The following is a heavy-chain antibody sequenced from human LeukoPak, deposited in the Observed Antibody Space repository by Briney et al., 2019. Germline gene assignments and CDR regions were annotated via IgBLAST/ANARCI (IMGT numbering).Heavy chain of an antibody. CDR2: IYHSGST. CDR3: ARYSSSWELDY. Sequence: PSETLSLTCAVSGGSISSSNWWSWVRQPPGKGLEWIGEIYHSGSTNYNPSLKSRVTISVDKPKNQFSLKLSSVTAADTAVYYCARYSSSWELDYWGQGTLVTVSS. CDR1: GGSISSSNW. J-gene: IGHJ4*02. V-gene: IGHV4-4*02. D-gene: IGHD6-13*01.